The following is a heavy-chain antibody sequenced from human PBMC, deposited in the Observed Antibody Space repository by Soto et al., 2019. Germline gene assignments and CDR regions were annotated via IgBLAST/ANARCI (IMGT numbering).Heavy chain of an antibody. J-gene: IGHJ3*01. D-gene: IGHD2-2*01. CDR3: ARVKVPAAVLGAFDV. V-gene: IGHV1-18*01. CDR1: GYTFTTYG. CDR2: INPLKGDT. Sequence: QAQLVQSGGEMKKAGASVKVSCKASGYTFTTYGITWVRQAPGQGLDWMGWINPLKGDTKSAANFQDRVTMTTDTSPRTAYMELRSPRSDDTAGYYCARVKVPAAVLGAFDVWGQGTLVTVSS.